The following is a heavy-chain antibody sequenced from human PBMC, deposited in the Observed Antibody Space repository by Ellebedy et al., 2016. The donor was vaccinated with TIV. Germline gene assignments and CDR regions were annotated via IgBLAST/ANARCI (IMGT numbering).Heavy chain of an antibody. D-gene: IGHD1-26*01. CDR1: GGSISSYY. J-gene: IGHJ2*01. CDR2: IYDNGST. Sequence: MPSETLSLTCTVSGGSISSYYWSWIRQPPGKGLEWIGYIYDNGSTKYNPSLKSRVTISVDTSKNQFSLRVNSVTAADTAVYYCARDRPRVFRVQEPYWYFDLWGHGTLVTVSS. V-gene: IGHV4-59*01. CDR3: ARDRPRVFRVQEPYWYFDL.